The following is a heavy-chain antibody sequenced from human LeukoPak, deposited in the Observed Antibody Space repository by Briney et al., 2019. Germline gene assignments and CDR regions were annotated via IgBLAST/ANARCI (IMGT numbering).Heavy chain of an antibody. CDR2: IRRKVSGATT. CDR3: TRNIYCSGGSCSYYFDY. V-gene: IGHV3-49*04. Sequence: PGGSLRLSCTVSGFTFGDYAMGWVRQAPGKGLEWVGLIRRKVSGATTEYAASVKGGFTISRDDSKSIAYLQMNSLKTEDTAMYYCTRNIYCSGGSCSYYFDYWGQGTLVTVSS. CDR1: GFTFGDYA. D-gene: IGHD2-15*01. J-gene: IGHJ4*02.